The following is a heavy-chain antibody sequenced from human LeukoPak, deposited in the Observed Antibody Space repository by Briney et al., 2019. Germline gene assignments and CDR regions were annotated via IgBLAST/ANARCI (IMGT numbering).Heavy chain of an antibody. J-gene: IGHJ4*02. V-gene: IGHV3-30*18. CDR2: MSYDGSNK. Sequence: GRSLRLSCAASGFTFSSYIMRWVRQAPGKGLEWVAVMSYDGSNKYYADSVKGRFTISRDNSQSTLYLQMNSLRAEDTAVYYCAKDDFSNSASDYWGQGTLVTVSS. D-gene: IGHD4-11*01. CDR1: GFTFSSYI. CDR3: AKDDFSNSASDY.